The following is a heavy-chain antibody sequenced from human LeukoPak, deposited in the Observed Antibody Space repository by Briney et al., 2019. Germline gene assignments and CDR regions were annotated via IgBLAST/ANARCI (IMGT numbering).Heavy chain of an antibody. V-gene: IGHV3-9*01. CDR2: ISWNSGSI. Sequence: PGGSLRLSCAASGFTFDDYAMHWVRQAPGKGLEWVSGISWNSGSIGYADSVKGRFTISRDNAKNSLYLQMNSLRAEDTALYYCAKAPYDSSAFDYWGQGTLVTVSS. CDR1: GFTFDDYA. CDR3: AKAPYDSSAFDY. J-gene: IGHJ4*02. D-gene: IGHD3-22*01.